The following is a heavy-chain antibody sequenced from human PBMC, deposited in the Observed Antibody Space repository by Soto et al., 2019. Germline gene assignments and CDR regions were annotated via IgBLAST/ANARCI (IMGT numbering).Heavy chain of an antibody. D-gene: IGHD3-16*01. Sequence: QVQLVQSGAEVKKPGSSVKVSCKAPGGTFSSYAISWVRQAPGQGLEWMGGIIPIFGTANYAQKFQGRVTPGAEESTSTAYLELSSLRSEDTAVDYCARVPRVRGAQDYDSSYGMDVWGQGTTVTVSS. CDR3: ARVPRVRGAQDYDSSYGMDV. CDR1: GGTFSSYA. CDR2: IIPIFGTA. J-gene: IGHJ6*02. V-gene: IGHV1-69*12.